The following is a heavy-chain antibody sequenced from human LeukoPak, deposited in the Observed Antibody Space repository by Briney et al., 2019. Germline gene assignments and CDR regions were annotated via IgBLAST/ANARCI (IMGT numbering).Heavy chain of an antibody. V-gene: IGHV4-4*07. Sequence: SETLSLTCSVSGGSISNYYWSWIRQPAGKGLEWIGRIYASGSTNHNPSLKSRVTMSVDTSKKQFSLKLSSVAAAGTAMYYCARGRPYSASYYDSDYWGQGTLVTVSS. D-gene: IGHD1-26*01. J-gene: IGHJ4*02. CDR2: IYASGST. CDR3: ARGRPYSASYYDSDY. CDR1: GGSISNYY.